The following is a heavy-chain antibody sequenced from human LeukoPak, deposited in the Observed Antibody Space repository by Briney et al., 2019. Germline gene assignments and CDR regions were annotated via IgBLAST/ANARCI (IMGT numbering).Heavy chain of an antibody. Sequence: KVSCKASGGTFSSYAISWVRQMPGKGLEWMGIIYPGDSDTRYSPSFQGQVTISADKSISTAYLQWSSLKASDTAMYYCARLLWGSGDYWGQGTLVTVSS. CDR2: IYPGDSDT. CDR1: GGTFSSYA. CDR3: ARLLWGSGDY. V-gene: IGHV5-51*01. D-gene: IGHD3-16*01. J-gene: IGHJ4*02.